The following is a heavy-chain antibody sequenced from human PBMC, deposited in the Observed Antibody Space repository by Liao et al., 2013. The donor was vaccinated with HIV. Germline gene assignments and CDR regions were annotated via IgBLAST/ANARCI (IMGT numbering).Heavy chain of an antibody. V-gene: IGHV4-61*02. D-gene: IGHD2-21*01. Sequence: QVQLQESGPGLVKPSQTLSLTCTVSGGSVSSGNYYWSWIRQPAGKGLEWIGRIYTSGSTNYNPSLKSRVTISVDTSKNQFSLKLSSVTAADTAVFYXARIICGGDCSSYYYFYMDVWGKGTTVTVSS. J-gene: IGHJ6*03. CDR1: GGSVSSGNYY. CDR2: IYTSGST. CDR3: ARIICGGDCSSYYYFYMDV.